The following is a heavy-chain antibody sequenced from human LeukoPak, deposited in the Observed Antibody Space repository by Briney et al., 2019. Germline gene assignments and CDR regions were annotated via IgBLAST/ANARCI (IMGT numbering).Heavy chain of an antibody. CDR3: ARCDWADVYCSP. V-gene: IGHV4-61*02. CDR2: IYTSGNT. D-gene: IGHD2-15*01. CDR1: GGSISSGSYH. Sequence: PSETLSLTCTVSGGSISSGSYHWSSIRQPAGKGLEWIGRIYTSGNTNYNPSLKIRVTLSVDTSKNQFSLKLSSVAAADTAVYYCARCDWADVYCSPWGQGTLVTVSS. J-gene: IGHJ4*02.